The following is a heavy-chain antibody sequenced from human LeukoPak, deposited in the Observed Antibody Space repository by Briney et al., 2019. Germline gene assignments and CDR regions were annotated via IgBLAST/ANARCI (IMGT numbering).Heavy chain of an antibody. Sequence: GGSLRLSCAASGFTFSSYEMHWVRQPPGQGLEWVSNIGSGGTAKYYADSVKGRFTISRDNAKNSLYLQMNSLRAEDTAVYYCAKIYYAGLHIWGQGAMVTVSS. CDR3: AKIYYAGLHI. J-gene: IGHJ3*02. V-gene: IGHV3-48*03. CDR1: GFTFSSYE. D-gene: IGHD4-23*01. CDR2: IGSGGTAK.